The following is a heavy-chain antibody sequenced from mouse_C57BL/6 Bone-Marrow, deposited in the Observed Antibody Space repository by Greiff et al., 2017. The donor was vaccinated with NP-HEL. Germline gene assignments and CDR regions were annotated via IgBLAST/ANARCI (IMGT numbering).Heavy chain of an antibody. Sequence: QVQLQQPGAELVKPGASVKLSCKASGYTFTSYWMQWVKQRPGQGLEWIGEIDPSDSYTNYNQKFKGKATLTVDTSSSTAYMQLSRLTSEDSAVYYCAMELAWFAYWGQGTLVTVSA. V-gene: IGHV1-50*01. CDR1: GYTFTSYW. CDR2: IDPSDSYT. CDR3: AMELAWFAY. J-gene: IGHJ3*01. D-gene: IGHD4-1*01.